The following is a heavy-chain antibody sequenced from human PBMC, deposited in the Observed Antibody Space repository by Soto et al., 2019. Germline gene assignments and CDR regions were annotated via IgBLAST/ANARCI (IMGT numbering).Heavy chain of an antibody. D-gene: IGHD2-15*01. J-gene: IGHJ4*02. V-gene: IGHV3-48*01. Sequence: PGGSLRLSCAASGFTFGDSWMTRVRQAPGKGLEWVSYISSSSSTIYYADSVKGRFTISRDNSKNTLYLQMNSLRAEDTAVYYCAKSPGYCSGGSCRDRWGQGTLVTVSS. CDR3: AKSPGYCSGGSCRDR. CDR2: ISSSSSTI. CDR1: GFTFGDSW.